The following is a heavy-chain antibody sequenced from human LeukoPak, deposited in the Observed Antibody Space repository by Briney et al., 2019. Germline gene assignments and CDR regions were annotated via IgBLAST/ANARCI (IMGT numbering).Heavy chain of an antibody. CDR2: ISAYNGNT. CDR1: GYTFTSYG. Sequence: ASVKVSCKASGYTFTSYGISWVRQAPGQGLEWMGWISAYNGNTNYAQKLQGRVTMTTDTSTSTAYMELRSLRSDDTAVYYCAIDRAYYYDSSGYYWFDPWGQGTQVTVSS. J-gene: IGHJ5*02. V-gene: IGHV1-18*01. D-gene: IGHD3-22*01. CDR3: AIDRAYYYDSSGYYWFDP.